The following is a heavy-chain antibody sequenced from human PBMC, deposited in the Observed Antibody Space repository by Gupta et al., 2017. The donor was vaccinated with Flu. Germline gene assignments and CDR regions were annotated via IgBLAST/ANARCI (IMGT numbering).Heavy chain of an antibody. CDR2: IDADDDKS. J-gene: IGHJ3*02. V-gene: IGHV3-23*01. Sequence: TWVRQAPGKGLEWVALIDADDDKSYNADSKKSLFTINKNSKKQVLFTMMNSLRADEAAFYCGGKVHRTVVSWADGFEIWGQGTVVTVSS. D-gene: IGHD2-15*01. CDR3: GKVHRTVVSWADGFEI.